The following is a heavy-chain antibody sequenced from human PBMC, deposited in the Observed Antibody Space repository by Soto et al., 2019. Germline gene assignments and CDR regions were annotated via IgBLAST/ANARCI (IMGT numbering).Heavy chain of an antibody. CDR3: ARHLGSSGWYDY. J-gene: IGHJ4*02. V-gene: IGHV5-10-1*01. CDR1: GYSFTNYW. Sequence: GESLKISCKVFGYSFTNYWISWVRQMPGKGLEWMGRIDPSDSYTNYSPSLQGHVTISADKSISTAYLQWSSLRAPDAAIYYCARHLGSSGWYDYWGQGTLVTVSS. CDR2: IDPSDSYT. D-gene: IGHD6-19*01.